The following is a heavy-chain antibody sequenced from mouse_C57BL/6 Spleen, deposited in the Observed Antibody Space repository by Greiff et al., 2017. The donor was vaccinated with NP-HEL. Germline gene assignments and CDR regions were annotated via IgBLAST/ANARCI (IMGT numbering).Heavy chain of an antibody. V-gene: IGHV1-69*01. CDR2: IDPSDSYT. Sequence: VQLQQPGAELVMPGASVKLSCKASGYTFTSYWMHWVKQRPGQGLEWIGEIDPSDSYTNYNQKFKGKSTLTVDKSSSTAYMQLSSLTSEDAAVYYCARGRGAPDYWGQGTTLTVSS. CDR3: ARGRGAPDY. CDR1: GYTFTSYW. J-gene: IGHJ2*01.